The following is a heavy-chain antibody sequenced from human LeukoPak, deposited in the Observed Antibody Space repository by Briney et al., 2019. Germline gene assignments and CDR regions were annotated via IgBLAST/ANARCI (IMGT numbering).Heavy chain of an antibody. Sequence: SESLSLTCTASGGSISSSDYIWSWIRPPAGKGLEWIGCINSRGSTNYNASLKSRVTLSVATSKNQFSMKLTSVTVADTAVYYCARYRLGWFDTWGQGTLVTVSS. J-gene: IGHJ5*02. CDR2: INSRGST. V-gene: IGHV4-61*02. D-gene: IGHD6-25*01. CDR3: ARYRLGWFDT. CDR1: GGSISSSDYI.